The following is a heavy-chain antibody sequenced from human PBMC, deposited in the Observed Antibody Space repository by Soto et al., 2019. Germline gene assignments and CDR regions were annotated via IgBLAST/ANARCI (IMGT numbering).Heavy chain of an antibody. CDR1: GYSFTSYW. V-gene: IGHV5-51*01. J-gene: IGHJ4*02. CDR2: IYPGDSDT. CDR3: ARLPYYYDSSGYYVDY. D-gene: IGHD3-22*01. Sequence: PGESLKISCKGSGYSFTSYWIGWVRQMPGKGLEWMGIIYPGDSDTRYSPSFQGQVTISADKSISTAYLQWSSLKASDTAMYYCARLPYYYDSSGYYVDYWGQGTLVTVSS.